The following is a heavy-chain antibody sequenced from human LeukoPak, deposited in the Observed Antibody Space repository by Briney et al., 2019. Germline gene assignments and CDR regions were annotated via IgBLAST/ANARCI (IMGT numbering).Heavy chain of an antibody. CDR2: IIPIFGTA. CDR3: ARGNYDILTGYFPPEI. J-gene: IGHJ3*02. Sequence: SVKVSCKASAYTFTAYHMHWVRQAPGQGLEWMGGIIPIFGTANYAQKFQGRVTITADESTSTAYMELSSLRSEDTAVYYCARGNYDILTGYFPPEIWGQGTMVTVSS. D-gene: IGHD3-9*01. V-gene: IGHV1-69*13. CDR1: AYTFTAYH.